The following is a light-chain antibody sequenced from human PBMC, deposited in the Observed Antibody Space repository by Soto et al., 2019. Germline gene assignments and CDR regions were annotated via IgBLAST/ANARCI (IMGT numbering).Light chain of an antibody. J-gene: IGKJ5*01. Sequence: DVVLTQSPLSLPVTLGQPASISCRSTQSLVYSDGNIYLNWFQQRPGPSPRRLIYKVSNRDSGVPDRFSGSGSGTDFTLKISRVEAEDVGVYSCMQGTHWPPITFGQGTRLEIK. V-gene: IGKV2-30*01. CDR3: MQGTHWPPIT. CDR2: KVS. CDR1: QSLVYSDGNIY.